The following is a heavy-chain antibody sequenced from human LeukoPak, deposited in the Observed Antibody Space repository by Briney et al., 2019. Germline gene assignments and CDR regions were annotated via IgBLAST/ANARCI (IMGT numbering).Heavy chain of an antibody. D-gene: IGHD6-19*01. J-gene: IGHJ6*02. CDR2: ISSSSSYI. CDR3: AKASSSGWYVGTDYYGMDV. Sequence: GGSLRLSCAASGFTFSSYSMNWVRQAPGKGLEWVSSISSSSSYIYYADSVKGRFTISRDNAKNSLYLQMNSLRAEDTAVYYCAKASSSGWYVGTDYYGMDVWGQGTTVTVSS. CDR1: GFTFSSYS. V-gene: IGHV3-21*04.